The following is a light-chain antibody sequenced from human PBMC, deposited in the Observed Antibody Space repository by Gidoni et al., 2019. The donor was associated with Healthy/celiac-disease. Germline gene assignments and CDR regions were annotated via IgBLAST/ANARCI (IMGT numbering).Light chain of an antibody. CDR1: SSNIGSNY. V-gene: IGLV1-47*01. CDR3: ASVV. CDR2: RNN. Sequence: QSVLTPPPSASGTPGQRVTISCSGSSSNIGSNYEYWYQQLPGTAPKLLIYRNNQRPSGVPDRFSGSKSGTSASLAISGLRSEDEADYYCASVVFGGGTKLTVL. J-gene: IGLJ2*01.